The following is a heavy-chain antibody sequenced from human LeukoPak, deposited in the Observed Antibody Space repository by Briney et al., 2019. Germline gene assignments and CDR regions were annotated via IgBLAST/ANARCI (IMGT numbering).Heavy chain of an antibody. CDR3: TRRDTTGWYHHFHY. V-gene: IGHV3-53*01. D-gene: IGHD6-19*01. J-gene: IGHJ4*02. CDR1: GFTVSSNS. CDR2: LYNGGGA. Sequence: GGFLRLSCAASGFTVSSNSMTWLRQAPGKGLEWVSILYNGGGANYADSAKGRFTISRDNSRNTLFLQMNSMRAENTAVYYSTRRDTTGWYHHFHYSGQGTLVTVSS.